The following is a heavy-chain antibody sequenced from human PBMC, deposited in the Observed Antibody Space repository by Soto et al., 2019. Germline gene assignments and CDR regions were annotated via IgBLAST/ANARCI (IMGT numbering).Heavy chain of an antibody. Sequence: QVHLVQSGTEVKKPGSSVNVSCKASGDTFNINSFIWVRQAPGQGLEGMGRTTPTTSAPNYAQKIQGRLTIAADISTKPAYMTLSSQKSEDTAVYYCANRVAAAGVKLEYGGQGTLVFVSS. CDR3: ANRVAAAGVKLEY. D-gene: IGHD6-13*01. V-gene: IGHV1-69*08. CDR2: TTPTTSAP. J-gene: IGHJ4*02. CDR1: GDTFNINS.